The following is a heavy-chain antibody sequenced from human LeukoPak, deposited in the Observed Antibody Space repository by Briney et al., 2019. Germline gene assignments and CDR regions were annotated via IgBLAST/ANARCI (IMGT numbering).Heavy chain of an antibody. D-gene: IGHD4-17*01. Sequence: PGESLKISCKGSGYSFTSYWIGWVRQMPGKGLEWMGIIYPGDSDTRYSPSFQGQVTISADKSISTAYLQWSSLKASDTAMCYCARHSTNGDYEGWDFQHWGQGTLVTVSS. CDR3: ARHSTNGDYEGWDFQH. J-gene: IGHJ1*01. CDR2: IYPGDSDT. V-gene: IGHV5-51*01. CDR1: GYSFTSYW.